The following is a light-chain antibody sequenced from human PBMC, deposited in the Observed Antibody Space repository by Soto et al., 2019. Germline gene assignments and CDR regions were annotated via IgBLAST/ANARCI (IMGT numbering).Light chain of an antibody. V-gene: IGLV2-14*01. Sequence: QSVLTQPASVSGSPGQSITISCTGTSSDVGAYNYVSWCQQHPGKAPKLMIYDVSNRPSGVSNSFSGSNFGTPASWPFFWFQAKDEPDYYGSSFTASTPLVFFFGTGTKVTVL. J-gene: IGLJ1*01. CDR1: SSDVGAYNY. CDR2: DVS. CDR3: SSFTASTPLVFF.